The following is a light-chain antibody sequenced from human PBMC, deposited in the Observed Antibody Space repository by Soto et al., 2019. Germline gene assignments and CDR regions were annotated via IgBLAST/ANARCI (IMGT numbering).Light chain of an antibody. V-gene: IGKV1-5*01. J-gene: IGKJ5*01. CDR2: DAS. CDR1: QSIGTW. Sequence: DIQMTQSPSTLSASVGDRVTITCRASQSIGTWLAWYQHRPGKAPSLLIYDASTLRSGVPSRFSRSGSGTEFTLTISSLQADDFATYYCQQSDTYPLTVGQGTRLDIK. CDR3: QQSDTYPLT.